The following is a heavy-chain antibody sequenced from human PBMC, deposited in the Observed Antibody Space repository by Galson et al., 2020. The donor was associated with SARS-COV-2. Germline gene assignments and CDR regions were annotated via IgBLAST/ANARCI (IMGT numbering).Heavy chain of an antibody. V-gene: IGHV3-74*01. CDR1: GFTSGFPFSRHW. Sequence: GESLKISCAASGFTSGFPFSRHWMHWVRQAPGKGLEWVSRIITDETNTIYADSVKGRFTVSRDNAKDTLYLQMNSLRAEDTAVYYCATGGGNYYDYWGQGTLVTVSS. D-gene: IGHD3-22*01. CDR3: ATGGGNYYDY. J-gene: IGHJ4*02. CDR2: IITDETNT.